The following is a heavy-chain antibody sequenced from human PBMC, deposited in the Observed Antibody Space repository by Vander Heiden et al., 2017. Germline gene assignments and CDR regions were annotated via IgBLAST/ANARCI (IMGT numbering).Heavy chain of an antibody. Sequence: EVQLLESGGGLVQPGGSLRLSCAASGFTFSSYAMSWVRQAPGKGLEWVSAISGSGGSTYYADSVKGRFTISRDNSKNTLYLQMNSLRAEDTAVYYCAKGLLWFGDRNYYGMDVWGQGTTVTVSS. D-gene: IGHD3-10*01. CDR2: ISGSGGST. CDR3: AKGLLWFGDRNYYGMDV. V-gene: IGHV3-23*01. J-gene: IGHJ6*02. CDR1: GFTFSSYA.